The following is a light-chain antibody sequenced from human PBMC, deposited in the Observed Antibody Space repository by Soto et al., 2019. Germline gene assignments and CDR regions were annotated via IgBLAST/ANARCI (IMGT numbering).Light chain of an antibody. CDR1: QSVSNNY. V-gene: IGKV3-20*01. J-gene: IGKJ1*01. Sequence: EIMLTQSPGALSLSSGERSTLSCRASQSVSNNYLPWYQQQPGQAPRLLIYGASNRASGSPETFSGSGSGTDFTLTISRREPEDIAVYYCQQYCSSGTFGQGNMV. CDR2: GAS. CDR3: QQYCSSGT.